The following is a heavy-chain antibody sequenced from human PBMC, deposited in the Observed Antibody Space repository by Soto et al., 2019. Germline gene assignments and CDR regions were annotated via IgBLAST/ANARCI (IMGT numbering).Heavy chain of an antibody. CDR3: ATLPPRLAVTVLPIPT. D-gene: IGHD2-2*02. V-gene: IGHV4-39*07. Sequence: PSETLSVTCAVSGGSISSGGGCCSWIRQPPGKGPEWIARFYLGGSTYYNPSLRGRVTISVDTSNNQFSLKMRYVTAADTAVYYCATLPPRLAVTVLPIPTWGQGTLVTVSS. CDR2: FYLGGST. J-gene: IGHJ5*02. CDR1: GGSISSGGGC.